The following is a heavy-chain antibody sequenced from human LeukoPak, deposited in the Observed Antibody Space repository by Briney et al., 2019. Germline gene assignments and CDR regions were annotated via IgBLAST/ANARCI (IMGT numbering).Heavy chain of an antibody. CDR1: GGSISSSREY. CDR2: IYYSGST. V-gene: IGHV4-39*01. Sequence: SETLSLTCTVSGGSISSSREYWAWIRQPQGKGLEWIANIYYSGSTYDSPSIKSRVTICVHTSKNQFSLKLSSVTAADTAVYYCPILISPGWFDLWGQGTLVTVSS. CDR3: PILISPGWFDL. J-gene: IGHJ5*02.